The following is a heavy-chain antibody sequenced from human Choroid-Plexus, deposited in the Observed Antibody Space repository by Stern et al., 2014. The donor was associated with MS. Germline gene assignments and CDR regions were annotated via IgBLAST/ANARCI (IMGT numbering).Heavy chain of an antibody. CDR1: GFSFRNYY. J-gene: IGHJ4*02. D-gene: IGHD3-10*01. V-gene: IGHV3-11*01. Sequence: VQLVESGGGLVKPGGSLTLSCAASGFSFRNYYMSWIRQAPGKGLEWVSYISSSGDLIDYADSVKGRFTISRDNAKNSLYLQMNSLRVDDTAVYYCVRADGSSDDSWGQGTLVTVSS. CDR3: VRADGSSDDS. CDR2: ISSSGDLI.